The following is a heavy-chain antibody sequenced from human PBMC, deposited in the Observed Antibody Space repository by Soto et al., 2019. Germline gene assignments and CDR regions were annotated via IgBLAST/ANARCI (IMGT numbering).Heavy chain of an antibody. CDR1: SGSISSSNW. CDR3: ARDPIAAAGNDAFDI. D-gene: IGHD6-13*01. J-gene: IGHJ3*02. V-gene: IGHV4-4*02. CDR2: IYHSGST. Sequence: QVQLQESGPGLVKPSGTLSLTCAVSSGSISSSNWWSWVRQPPGKGLEWIGEIYHSGSTNYNPSLKSRVTISVDKSKNLFSLKLSSVTAADTAVYYCARDPIAAAGNDAFDIWGQGTMVTVSS.